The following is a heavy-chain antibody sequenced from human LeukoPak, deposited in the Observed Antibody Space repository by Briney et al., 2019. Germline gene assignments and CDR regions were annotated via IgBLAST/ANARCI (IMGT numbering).Heavy chain of an antibody. V-gene: IGHV4-30-2*01. CDR3: ARTNYYGSGKYYYFDY. CDR1: GGSISSGGYS. Sequence: TLSLTCAVSGGSISSGGYSWTWIRQPPGKGLEWIGYIYHGGSTYYNPSLKSRVTISVDRSKNQVSLKLSSVTAADTAVYYCARTNYYGSGKYYYFDYWGQGTLVTVSS. D-gene: IGHD3-10*01. J-gene: IGHJ4*02. CDR2: IYHGGST.